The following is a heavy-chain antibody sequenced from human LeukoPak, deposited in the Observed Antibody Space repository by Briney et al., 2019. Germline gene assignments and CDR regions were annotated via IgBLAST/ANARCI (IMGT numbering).Heavy chain of an antibody. V-gene: IGHV3-7*01. CDR1: GFSFSNDW. CDR3: ARDHAYRTDY. Sequence: PGGSLRPSCAASGFSFSNDWMCWVRQAPGKGLEWVTNINQDESKKYYVDSVKGRFTISRDNAKNSLYLQMSSLRAEDTAVYYCARDHAYRTDYWGQGTLVTVSS. CDR2: INQDESKK. D-gene: IGHD2-2*01. J-gene: IGHJ4*02.